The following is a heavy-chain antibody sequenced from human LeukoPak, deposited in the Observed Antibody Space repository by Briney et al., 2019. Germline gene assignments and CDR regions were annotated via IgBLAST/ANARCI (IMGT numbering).Heavy chain of an antibody. Sequence: SETLSLTCTVSGGSISSYYWSWIRQPPGKGLEWIGYIYYSGSTNYNPSLKSRVTTSVDTSKNQFSLKLSSVTAADTAVYYCARDYRGLRYFDWPIPFDYWGQGTLVTVSS. CDR1: GGSISSYY. CDR3: ARDYRGLRYFDWPIPFDY. V-gene: IGHV4-59*01. D-gene: IGHD3-9*01. J-gene: IGHJ4*02. CDR2: IYYSGST.